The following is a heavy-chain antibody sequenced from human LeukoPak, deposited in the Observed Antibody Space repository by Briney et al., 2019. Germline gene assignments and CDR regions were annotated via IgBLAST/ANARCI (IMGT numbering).Heavy chain of an antibody. V-gene: IGHV3-23*01. Sequence: PGGSLRLSCAASGFTFSSYATSWVRQAPGKGLEWVSAISGSGGSTYYADSVKGRFTISRDNAKNTLYLQMNSLRAEDTAVYYCAKNWVASSWFNWFDPWGQGTLVTVSS. CDR1: GFTFSSYA. CDR3: AKNWVASSWFNWFDP. J-gene: IGHJ5*02. D-gene: IGHD6-13*01. CDR2: ISGSGGST.